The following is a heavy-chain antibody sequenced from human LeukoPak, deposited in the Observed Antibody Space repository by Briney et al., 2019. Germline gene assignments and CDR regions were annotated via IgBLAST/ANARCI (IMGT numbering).Heavy chain of an antibody. V-gene: IGHV1-18*01. D-gene: IGHD2-2*02. CDR3: ARALPIVVVPAARPHDAFDI. J-gene: IGHJ3*02. CDR2: ISAYNGNT. Sequence: ASVKVSCKASGYTFTSYGISWVRQAPGQGLEWMGWISAYNGNTNYAQKLQGRVTMTTDTSTSTAYMELRSLRSDDTAVYYCARALPIVVVPAARPHDAFDIWGQGTMVTVSS. CDR1: GYTFTSYG.